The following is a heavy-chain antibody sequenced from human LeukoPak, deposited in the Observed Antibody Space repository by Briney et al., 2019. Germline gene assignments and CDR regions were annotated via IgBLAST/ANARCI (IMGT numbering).Heavy chain of an antibody. CDR2: IYYGGST. Sequence: SETLSLTCTGPGGSICSSSYYWGWIRQPPGTGVEWIGSIYYGGSTYYNPSLKSRLTISVDTSKNQFSLKLSSVTAADTAVYYCARDWRDGDHEIPFDYGGRGTLVTVSA. CDR3: ARDWRDGDHEIPFDY. J-gene: IGHJ4*02. V-gene: IGHV4-39*07. CDR1: GGSICSSSYY. D-gene: IGHD4-17*01.